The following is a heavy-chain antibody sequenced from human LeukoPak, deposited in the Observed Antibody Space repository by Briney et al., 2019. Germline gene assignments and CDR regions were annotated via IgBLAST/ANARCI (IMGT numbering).Heavy chain of an antibody. J-gene: IGHJ6*03. Sequence: SETLSLTCTVSGYSISSGYYRGWIRQPPGKGLEWIGSIYHSGSTYYNPSLKSRVTISVDTSKNQFSLKLSSVTAADTAVYYCARGVPILHYMDVWGKGTTVTVSS. CDR2: IYHSGST. CDR1: GYSISSGYY. V-gene: IGHV4-38-2*02. CDR3: ARGVPILHYMDV. D-gene: IGHD3-3*01.